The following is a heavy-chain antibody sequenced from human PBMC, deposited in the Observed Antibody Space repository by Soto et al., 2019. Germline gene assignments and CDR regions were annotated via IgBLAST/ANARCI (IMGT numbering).Heavy chain of an antibody. Sequence: PGGSLRLSCAASGFTFSSYGMHWVRQALGKGLEWVAVIWFDGSNKFYADSVKGRFTISRDNSKNTVSLQMNSLRDEDSAAYYCATTGPFWGQGTLVTFSS. V-gene: IGHV3-33*01. CDR3: ATTGPF. CDR2: IWFDGSNK. CDR1: GFTFSSYG. J-gene: IGHJ4*02.